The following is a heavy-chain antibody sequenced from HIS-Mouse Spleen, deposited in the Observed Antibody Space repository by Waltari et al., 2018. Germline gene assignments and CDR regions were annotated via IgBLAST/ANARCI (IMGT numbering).Heavy chain of an antibody. CDR2: IKQDGSEK. V-gene: IGHV3-7*01. CDR1: GFTFSSYW. J-gene: IGHJ4*02. CDR3: ARDGGTGDFDY. D-gene: IGHD7-27*01. Sequence: EVQLVESGGGLVQPGGSLRLSCAAPGFTFSSYWMSWVRQAPGKGLEWVANIKQDGSEKYYVDSVKGRFTISRDNAKNSLYLQMNSLRAEDTAVYYCARDGGTGDFDYWGQGTLVTVSS.